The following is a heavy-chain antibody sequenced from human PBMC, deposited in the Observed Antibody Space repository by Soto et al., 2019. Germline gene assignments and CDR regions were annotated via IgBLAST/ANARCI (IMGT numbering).Heavy chain of an antibody. D-gene: IGHD3-3*01. V-gene: IGHV4-59*08. J-gene: IGHJ4*02. CDR3: ASTVRFLEWYYFDY. Sequence: SETLSLTCTVSGGSISSYYWSWIRQPPGKGLEWIGYIYYSGSTNYNPSLKSRVTISVDTSKNQFSLKLSSVTAADTAVYYCASTVRFLEWYYFDYWGQGTLVTVSS. CDR2: IYYSGST. CDR1: GGSISSYY.